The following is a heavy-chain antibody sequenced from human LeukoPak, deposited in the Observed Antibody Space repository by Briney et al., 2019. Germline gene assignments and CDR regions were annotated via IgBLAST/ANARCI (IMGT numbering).Heavy chain of an antibody. V-gene: IGHV4-34*01. CDR3: ARGSSLWYYYDSSGYSPFDY. J-gene: IGHJ4*02. CDR2: INHSGST. D-gene: IGHD3-22*01. CDR1: GGPFSGYY. Sequence: PSETLSLTCAVYGGPFSGYYWSWIRQPPGKGLEWIGEINHSGSTNYNPSLKSRVTISVDTSKNQFSLKLSSVTAADTAVYYCARGSSLWYYYDSSGYSPFDYWGQGTLVTVSS.